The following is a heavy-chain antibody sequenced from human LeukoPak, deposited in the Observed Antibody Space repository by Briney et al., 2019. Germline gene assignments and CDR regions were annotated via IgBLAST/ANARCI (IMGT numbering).Heavy chain of an antibody. Sequence: PSETLSLTCTVSGGSISSGGYYWSWIRQHPGKGLEWIGYIYYSGSTYYNPSLKSRVTISVDTSKNQFSLKLSSVTAADTAVYYCARLLWFGESRWYFDYWGQGTLVTVSS. D-gene: IGHD3-10*01. CDR3: ARLLWFGESRWYFDY. CDR2: IYYSGST. J-gene: IGHJ4*02. V-gene: IGHV4-31*03. CDR1: GGSISSGGYY.